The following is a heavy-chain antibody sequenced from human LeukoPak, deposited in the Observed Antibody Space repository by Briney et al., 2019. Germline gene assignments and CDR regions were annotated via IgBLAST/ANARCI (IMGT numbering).Heavy chain of an antibody. D-gene: IGHD2-2*01. J-gene: IGHJ5*02. V-gene: IGHV4-59*01. Sequence: SETLSLTCAVYGGSFSDYYWSWIRQPPGKGLEWIGCISYSGSTNYNPSLKSRVTISVDTSKNQFSLKLSSVTAADTAVYYCARGGRVVPAASDWFDPWGQGTLVTVSS. CDR1: GGSFSDYY. CDR2: ISYSGST. CDR3: ARGGRVVPAASDWFDP.